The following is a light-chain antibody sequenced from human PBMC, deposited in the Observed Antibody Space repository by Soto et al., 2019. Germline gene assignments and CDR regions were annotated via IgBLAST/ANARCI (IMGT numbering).Light chain of an antibody. CDR3: LSFDSSLSVV. CDR2: GNT. Sequence: QSVLTQPPSVSGAPGQRVTISCTGSSSNTGAGYDVHWYQQLPGRAPKLLIYGNTNRPSGVPDRFSGSKSGTSASLAITGLQAEDEADYYCLSFDSSLSVVFGGGTKLTVL. CDR1: SSNTGAGYD. J-gene: IGLJ2*01. V-gene: IGLV1-40*01.